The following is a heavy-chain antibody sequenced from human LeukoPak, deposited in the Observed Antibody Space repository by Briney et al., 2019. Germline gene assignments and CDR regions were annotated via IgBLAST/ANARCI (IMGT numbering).Heavy chain of an antibody. CDR1: GGSFSGYY. CDR2: INHSGST. CDR3: ARESAYGGNPNGY. J-gene: IGHJ4*02. V-gene: IGHV4-34*01. D-gene: IGHD4-23*01. Sequence: PSETLSLTCAVYGGSFSGYYWSWIRQPPGKGLEWIGEINHSGSTNYNPSLKSRVTISVDTSKNQFSLKLSSVTAADTAVYYCARESAYGGNPNGYWGQGTLVTVSS.